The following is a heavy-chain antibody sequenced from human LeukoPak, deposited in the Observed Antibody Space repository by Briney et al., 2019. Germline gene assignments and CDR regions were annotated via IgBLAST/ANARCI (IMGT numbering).Heavy chain of an antibody. CDR2: FDPEDGET. Sequence: GASVKVSCKASGYTFTGYYMRWVRQAPGKGLEWMGGFDPEDGETIYAQKFQGRVTMTEDTSTDTAYMELSSLRSEDTAVYYCATGRLYVPAALFTPQGWFDPWGQGTLVTVSS. CDR3: ATGRLYVPAALFTPQGWFDP. CDR1: GYTFTGYY. D-gene: IGHD2-2*01. V-gene: IGHV1-24*01. J-gene: IGHJ5*02.